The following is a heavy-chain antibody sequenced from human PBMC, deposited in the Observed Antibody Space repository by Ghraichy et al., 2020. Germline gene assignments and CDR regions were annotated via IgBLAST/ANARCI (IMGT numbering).Heavy chain of an antibody. J-gene: IGHJ3*02. V-gene: IGHV4-59*01. CDR1: GGSISSYY. Sequence: SETLSLTCTVSGGSISSYYWSWIRQPPGKGLEWIGYIYYSGSTNYNPSLKSRVTISVDTSKNQFSLKLSSVTAADTAVYYCARYYNDYVGDAFDIWGQGTMVTVSS. CDR2: IYYSGST. CDR3: ARYYNDYVGDAFDI. D-gene: IGHD3-22*01.